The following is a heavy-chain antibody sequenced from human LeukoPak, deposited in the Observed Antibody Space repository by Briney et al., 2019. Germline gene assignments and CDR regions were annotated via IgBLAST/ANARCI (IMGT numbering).Heavy chain of an antibody. J-gene: IGHJ4*02. CDR3: ARDLSYSSSWQNYYFDY. CDR2: ISRSGSNI. D-gene: IGHD6-13*01. CDR1: GFTFSDYY. Sequence: GGSLRLSCAASGFTFSDYYMSWVRQAPGKGLEWVSYISRSGSNIYYADSVRGRFTISRDNAKNSLYLQMNSLRAEDTAIYYCARDLSYSSSWQNYYFDYWGQGTLVTVSS. V-gene: IGHV3-11*01.